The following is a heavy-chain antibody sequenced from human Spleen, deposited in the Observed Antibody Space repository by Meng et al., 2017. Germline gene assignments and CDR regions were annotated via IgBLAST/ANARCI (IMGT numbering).Heavy chain of an antibody. Sequence: QVRLQPWGAGLLKPSETLSLTCVVSGGSFSDYYWSWIRQPPGKGLEWIGEINHSGSTNYNPSLESRATISVDTSQNNLSLKLSSVTAADPAVYYCARGPTTMAHDFDYWGQGTLVTVSS. CDR1: GGSFSDYY. CDR2: INHSGST. D-gene: IGHD4-11*01. V-gene: IGHV4-34*01. J-gene: IGHJ4*02. CDR3: ARGPTTMAHDFDY.